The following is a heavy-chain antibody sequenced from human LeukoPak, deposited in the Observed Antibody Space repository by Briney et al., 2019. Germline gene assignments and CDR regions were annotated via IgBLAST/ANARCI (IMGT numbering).Heavy chain of an antibody. D-gene: IGHD2/OR15-2a*01. J-gene: IGHJ4*02. V-gene: IGHV3-74*01. CDR3: VSFYETY. CDR1: GFTVSSNY. CDR2: INSDGSWT. Sequence: GGSLRLSCAASGFTVSSNYMSWVRQAPGKGLVWVSHINSDGSWTSYADSAKGRFTISKDNAKNTVYLQMNSLRAEDTAVYYCVSFYETYWGRGTLVTVSS.